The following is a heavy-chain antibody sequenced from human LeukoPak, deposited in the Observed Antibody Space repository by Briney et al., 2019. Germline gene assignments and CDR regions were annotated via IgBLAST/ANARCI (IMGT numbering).Heavy chain of an antibody. CDR1: GGTFSSYA. Sequence: SVKVSCKASGGTFSSYAISWVRQAPGQGLEWMGRIIPILGIANYAQKFQGRVTITADKSTSTAYMELSSLRSEDTAVYYCARDQGGYSYGPDFDYWGQGTLVTVSS. V-gene: IGHV1-69*04. CDR3: ARDQGGYSYGPDFDY. J-gene: IGHJ4*02. D-gene: IGHD5-18*01. CDR2: IIPILGIA.